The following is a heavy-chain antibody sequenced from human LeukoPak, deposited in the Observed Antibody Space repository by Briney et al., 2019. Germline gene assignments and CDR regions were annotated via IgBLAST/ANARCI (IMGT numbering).Heavy chain of an antibody. D-gene: IGHD3-10*01. V-gene: IGHV1-8*02. CDR2: MNPNSGNT. CDR3: ARGPYGSGSYQFDY. CDR1: GYTFTGYY. J-gene: IGHJ4*02. Sequence: ASVKVSCKASGYTFTGYYMHWVRQATGQGLEWMGWMNPNSGNTGYAQKFQGRVTMTRNTSISTAYMELSSLRSEDTAVYYCARGPYGSGSYQFDYWGQGTLVTVSS.